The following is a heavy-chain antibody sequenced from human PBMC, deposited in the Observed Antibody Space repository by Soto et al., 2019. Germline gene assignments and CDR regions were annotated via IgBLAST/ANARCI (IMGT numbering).Heavy chain of an antibody. J-gene: IGHJ4*02. D-gene: IGHD3-9*01. CDR1: GFTFSSYG. Sequence: QVQLVESGGGVVQPGRSLRLSCAASGFTFSSYGMHWVRQAPGKGREWVAVIWYDGSNKYYADSVKGRFTISRDNSKNTLYLQMNSLRAEDTAVYYCARGSELRYFDWLPPDYWGQGTLVTVSS. V-gene: IGHV3-33*01. CDR3: ARGSELRYFDWLPPDY. CDR2: IWYDGSNK.